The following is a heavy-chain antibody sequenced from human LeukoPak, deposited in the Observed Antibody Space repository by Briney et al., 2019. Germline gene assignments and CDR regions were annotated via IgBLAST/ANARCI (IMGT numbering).Heavy chain of an antibody. CDR3: ARHKWPGQGILTGSYYFDY. CDR1: GYSFTSYW. Sequence: PGESLKISCKGSGYSFTSYWIGWVRQMPGKGLEWMGIIYPGDSDARYSPSFQGQVTISADKSISTAYLQWSSLKASDTAMYYCARHKWPGQGILTGSYYFDYWGQGTLVTVSS. V-gene: IGHV5-51*01. J-gene: IGHJ4*02. CDR2: IYPGDSDA. D-gene: IGHD3-9*01.